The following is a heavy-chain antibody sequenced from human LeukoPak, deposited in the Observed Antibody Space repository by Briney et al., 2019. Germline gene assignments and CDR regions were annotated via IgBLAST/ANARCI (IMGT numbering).Heavy chain of an antibody. V-gene: IGHV3-23*01. D-gene: IGHD4-23*01. J-gene: IGHJ5*01. CDR3: ARRGLQGFCSVNSCHSFFDS. CDR2: ITASGGDT. CDR1: GFTFRHHS. Sequence: PGGSLRLSCVASGFTFRHHSISWVRQAPGKGLEWVSAITASGGDTFYAESVEGRFSVSRDDSKSTVFLQMSSLTADDTGIYFCARRGLQGFCSVNSCHSFFDSWGRGTRVIVSS.